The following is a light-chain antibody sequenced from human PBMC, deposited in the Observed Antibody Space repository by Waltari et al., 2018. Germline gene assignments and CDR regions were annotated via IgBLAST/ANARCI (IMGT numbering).Light chain of an antibody. Sequence: IQMTQSTSSLSAFIGDGVTITCRASQSIDTYLNWYQQKPGKAPKLLISGAFTLQSGVPPRFSGSGSGTDFTLTISSLQPEDFATYYWQQSYSTPPWTFGQGTKVEIK. CDR3: QQSYSTPPWT. CDR1: QSIDTY. CDR2: GAF. V-gene: IGKV1-39*01. J-gene: IGKJ1*01.